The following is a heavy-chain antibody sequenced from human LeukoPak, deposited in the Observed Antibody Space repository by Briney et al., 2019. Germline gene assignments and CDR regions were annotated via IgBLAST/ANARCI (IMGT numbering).Heavy chain of an antibody. CDR3: ARGARTTVTTLFDY. D-gene: IGHD4-17*01. Sequence: SSETLSLTCTVSGGSISSYYWSWIRQPPGKGLEWIGYIYYSGSTNYNPSLKSRVTISVDTSKNQFSLKLSSVTAADTAVYYCARGARTTVTTLFDYWGQGTLVTVSS. V-gene: IGHV4-59*12. CDR1: GGSISSYY. CDR2: IYYSGST. J-gene: IGHJ4*02.